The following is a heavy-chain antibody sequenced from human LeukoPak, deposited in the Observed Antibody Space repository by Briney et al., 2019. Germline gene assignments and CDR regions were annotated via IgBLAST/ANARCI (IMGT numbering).Heavy chain of an antibody. CDR2: INHSGST. CDR3: ARAATHSGSYYGSDY. D-gene: IGHD1-26*01. V-gene: IGHV4-34*01. Sequence: SETLSLTCAVYGGSFSGYYWSWIRQPPGKGLEWIGEINHSGSTNYNPSLKSRVTISVDTSKNQFSLKLSSVTAADTAVYYCARAATHSGSYYGSDYWGQGTLATVSS. J-gene: IGHJ4*02. CDR1: GGSFSGYY.